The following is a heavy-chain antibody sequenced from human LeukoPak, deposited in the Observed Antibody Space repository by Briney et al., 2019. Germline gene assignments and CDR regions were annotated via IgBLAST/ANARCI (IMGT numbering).Heavy chain of an antibody. CDR2: ISYDGSNK. CDR3: VPARSYNSNHYFDF. Sequence: GGSLRLSCAASGFTFSSYGMHWVRQAPGKGLEWVAVISYDGSNKYYADSVKGHFTISRDDSKNTVSLQMNSLRAEDTAVYYCVPARSYNSNHYFDFWGQGTLVTVSS. CDR1: GFTFSSYG. V-gene: IGHV3-30*03. J-gene: IGHJ4*02. D-gene: IGHD2/OR15-2a*01.